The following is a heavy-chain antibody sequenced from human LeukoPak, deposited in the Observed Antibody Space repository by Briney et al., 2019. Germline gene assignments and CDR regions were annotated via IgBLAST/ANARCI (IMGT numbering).Heavy chain of an antibody. D-gene: IGHD6-19*01. V-gene: IGHV5-51*01. J-gene: IGHJ4*02. CDR1: GXSFTTYW. Sequence: VESLKISCRGSGXSFTTYWIGWVRQMPGKGLEWMGIIYPGDSDTRYSPSFQGQVTISADKSISTAYLQWSSLKASDTAMYYCARHFPGSGWYWGQGTLVTVSS. CDR2: IYPGDSDT. CDR3: ARHFPGSGWY.